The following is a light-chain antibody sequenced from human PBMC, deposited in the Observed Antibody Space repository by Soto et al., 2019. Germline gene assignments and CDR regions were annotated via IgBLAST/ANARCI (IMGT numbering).Light chain of an antibody. CDR2: AAS. CDR1: QGISSY. CDR3: QHYNSYSEA. J-gene: IGKJ1*01. Sequence: AIRLTQSPSSFSSSTGNRVIVCXRASQGISSYLAWYQQKPGKAPKLLIYAASTLKSGVPSRFSGSGSGTEFTLTISSLQPDDFATYYCQHYNSYSEAFGQGTKVDI. V-gene: IGKV1-8*01.